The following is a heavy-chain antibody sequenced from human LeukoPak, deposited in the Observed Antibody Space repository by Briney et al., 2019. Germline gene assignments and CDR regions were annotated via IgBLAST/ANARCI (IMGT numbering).Heavy chain of an antibody. CDR3: AKDQHFYGSGSYSYFDY. J-gene: IGHJ4*02. CDR2: ISWDGGST. CDR1: GFTFDDYT. Sequence: PGGSLRLSCAASGFTFDDYTMHWVRQAPGKGLEWVSLISWDGGSTYYADSVKGRFTISRDNSKNSLYLQMNSLRTEDTALYYCAKDQHFYGSGSYSYFDYWGQGTLVTVSS. D-gene: IGHD3-10*01. V-gene: IGHV3-43*01.